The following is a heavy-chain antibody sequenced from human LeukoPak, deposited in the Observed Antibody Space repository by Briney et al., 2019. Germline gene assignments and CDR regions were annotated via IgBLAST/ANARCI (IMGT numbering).Heavy chain of an antibody. D-gene: IGHD3-22*01. CDR2: IYYSGST. Sequence: KPSETLSLTYTVSGGSISSYYWSWIRQPPGRGLEWIGYIYYSGSTNYNPSLKSRVTISVDTSKNQFSLKLSSVTAADTAVYYCARYYDNSGSLDYWGQGTLVTVSS. CDR3: ARYYDNSGSLDY. V-gene: IGHV4-59*08. CDR1: GGSISSYY. J-gene: IGHJ4*02.